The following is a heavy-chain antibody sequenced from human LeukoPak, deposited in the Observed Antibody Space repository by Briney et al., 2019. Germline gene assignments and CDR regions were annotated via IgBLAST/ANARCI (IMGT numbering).Heavy chain of an antibody. CDR1: GGTFSSYA. CDR2: IIPIFGTA. D-gene: IGHD5-24*01. J-gene: IGHJ4*02. Sequence: SVEVSCKASGGTFSSYAISWVRQAPGQGLEWMGGIIPIFGTANYAQKFQGRVTITADKSTSTAYMELSSLRSEDTAVYYCARREVSVEMATIGDYWGQGTLVTVSS. V-gene: IGHV1-69*06. CDR3: ARREVSVEMATIGDY.